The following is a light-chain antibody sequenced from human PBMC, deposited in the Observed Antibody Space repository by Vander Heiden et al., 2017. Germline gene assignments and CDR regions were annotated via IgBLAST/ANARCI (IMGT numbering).Light chain of an antibody. Sequence: EIVMTQSPATLSVSPGERATLSCRASQSVSSNSAWYQHKPGQAPRLLIYGASIRPTGIPAPFSRSLSGTEFTLIISSLQSEDFAVYYGQQSNNWLFGQWTKLEIK. J-gene: IGKJ2*01. CDR2: GAS. CDR1: QSVSSN. V-gene: IGKV3-15*01. CDR3: QQSNNWL.